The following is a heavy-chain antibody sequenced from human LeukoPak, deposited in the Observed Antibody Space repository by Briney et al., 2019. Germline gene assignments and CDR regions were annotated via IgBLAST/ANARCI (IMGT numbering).Heavy chain of an antibody. CDR2: INHSGST. Sequence: SETLSLTCAVYGGSFSGYYWSWIRHPPGKGLEWIGEINHSGSTNYNPSLKSRVTISVDTSKNQFSLKLSSVTAADTAVYYCARGYCSSTSCSTIYYFDYWGQGTLVTVSS. CDR3: ARGYCSSTSCSTIYYFDY. CDR1: GGSFSGYY. D-gene: IGHD2-2*01. J-gene: IGHJ4*02. V-gene: IGHV4-34*01.